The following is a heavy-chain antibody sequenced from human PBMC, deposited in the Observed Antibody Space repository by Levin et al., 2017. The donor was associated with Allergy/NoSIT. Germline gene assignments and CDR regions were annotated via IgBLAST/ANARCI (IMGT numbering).Heavy chain of an antibody. V-gene: IGHV4-39*01. Sequence: SETLSLTCTVSGGAISSSNYYWGWIRQPPGKGLEWIGSIDYSGSTYYNPSFKSRVTISADTSKNQFSLKLSSVTAADTAVYYCARTVITKTNWFDPWGQGTLVTVSS. CDR1: GGAISSSNYY. J-gene: IGHJ5*02. CDR2: IDYSGST. CDR3: ARTVITKTNWFDP. D-gene: IGHD4-17*01.